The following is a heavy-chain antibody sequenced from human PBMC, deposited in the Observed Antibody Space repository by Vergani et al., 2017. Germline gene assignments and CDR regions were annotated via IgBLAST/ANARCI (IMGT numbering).Heavy chain of an antibody. J-gene: IGHJ6*02. D-gene: IGHD3-16*01. V-gene: IGHV4-59*11. CDR2: IHYSENT. CDR3: ARHDSGHYDASYYGLDV. Sequence: QVQLQESGPGLVKSSETLSLTCSVSFDSIRNLYCNWIRQPPGKGLEWIGSIHYSENTNYNPSLKTRVTISVDTSKNQFSLTLTSVTAADTAVYYCARHDSGHYDASYYGLDVWGQGTTVTVSS. CDR1: FDSIRNLY.